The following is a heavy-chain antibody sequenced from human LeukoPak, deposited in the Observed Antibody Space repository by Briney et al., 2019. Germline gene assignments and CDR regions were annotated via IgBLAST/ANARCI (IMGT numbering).Heavy chain of an antibody. CDR3: ARQYQSSGWL. Sequence: SETLSLTCTVSGGSISSSSYYWGWIRQPPGKGLEWIGSIYYSGSTYYNPSLKSRVTISVDTSKNQFSLKLSSVTAADTAVYYCARQYQSSGWLWGQGTLVTVSS. CDR2: IYYSGST. D-gene: IGHD6-19*01. V-gene: IGHV4-39*01. J-gene: IGHJ4*02. CDR1: GGSISSSSYY.